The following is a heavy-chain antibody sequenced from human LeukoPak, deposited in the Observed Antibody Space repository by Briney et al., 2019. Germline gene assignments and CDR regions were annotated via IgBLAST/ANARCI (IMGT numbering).Heavy chain of an antibody. CDR3: ARDLIWFGEALFDY. V-gene: IGHV3-21*01. CDR1: GFTFSSYS. D-gene: IGHD3-10*01. Sequence: PGGSLRLSCAASGFTFSSYSMNWVLQAPGKGLEWVSSISSSSSYIYYADSVKGRFTISRDNAKNSLYLQMNSLRAEDTAVYYCARDLIWFGEALFDYWGQGTLVTVSS. CDR2: ISSSSSYI. J-gene: IGHJ4*02.